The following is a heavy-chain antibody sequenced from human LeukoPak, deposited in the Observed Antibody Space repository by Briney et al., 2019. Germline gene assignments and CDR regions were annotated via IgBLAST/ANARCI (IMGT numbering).Heavy chain of an antibody. CDR1: AGSLRSYA. CDR2: IIPIFGTA. CDR3: ARESSSGSYFADAFDI. Sequence: SVKVSCKAPAGSLRSYAISRVPHAPGQGLEWMGGIIPIFGTAKYARKCQGRVTIAADESTSTAYMELSSLRSEDTAVYYCARESSSGSYFADAFDIWGQGTMVTVSS. V-gene: IGHV1-69*13. D-gene: IGHD1-26*01. J-gene: IGHJ3*02.